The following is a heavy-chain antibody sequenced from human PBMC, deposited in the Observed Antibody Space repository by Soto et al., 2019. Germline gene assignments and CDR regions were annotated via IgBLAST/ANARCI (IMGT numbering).Heavy chain of an antibody. Sequence: QVQLQQWGAGLLKPSETLSLTCAVYGGSFSGYQWTWIRQTPGKGLEWIGEINDSGNINYNPSLKSRVTMLVDTAKTQISLKLSSVTAADPGVYYCARGLILWFGEFSRRGGYYYYMDVWGKGTSVTVSS. V-gene: IGHV4-34*01. J-gene: IGHJ6*03. CDR2: INDSGNI. CDR1: GGSFSGYQ. D-gene: IGHD3-10*01. CDR3: ARGLILWFGEFSRRGGYYYYMDV.